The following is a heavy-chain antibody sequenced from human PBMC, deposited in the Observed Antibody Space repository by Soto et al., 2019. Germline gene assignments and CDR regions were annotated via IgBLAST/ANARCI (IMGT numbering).Heavy chain of an antibody. Sequence: PGGSLRLSCAASGFTFSSYAISWVRQAPGKGLEWVSGVSDSGVSTYYADSVKGRFTVSRDRSENTVYLQMNSLRAGDTAVYYCAKGISQPNDYWGQGTLVTVSS. CDR2: VSDSGVST. CDR3: AKGISQPNDY. V-gene: IGHV3-23*01. J-gene: IGHJ4*02. CDR1: GFTFSSYA.